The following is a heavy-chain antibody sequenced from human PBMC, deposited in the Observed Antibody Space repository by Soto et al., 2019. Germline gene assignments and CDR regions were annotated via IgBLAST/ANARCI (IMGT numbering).Heavy chain of an antibody. D-gene: IGHD2-2*01. J-gene: IGHJ4*02. Sequence: EVQLVESGGVLVQPGGSLRLSCVASGFTFNSFGMSWVRQAPGKGLEWVSAISGTGNSVYYADSVKGRFTISRDNSENTLYLQMNSLRAEDTAIYYCAKDQRPASITAKDYFDFWGRGTLVTVSS. CDR1: GFTFNSFG. CDR3: AKDQRPASITAKDYFDF. CDR2: ISGTGNSV. V-gene: IGHV3-23*04.